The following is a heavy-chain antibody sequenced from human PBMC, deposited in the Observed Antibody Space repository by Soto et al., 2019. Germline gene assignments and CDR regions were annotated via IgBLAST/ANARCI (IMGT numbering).Heavy chain of an antibody. CDR1: GYTFSSYC. J-gene: IGHJ5*02. CDR3: ARDRVVVVPAAIFWFDP. CDR2: ISAYNGNT. D-gene: IGHD2-2*01. V-gene: IGHV1-18*01. Sequence: GPVEGSRKASGYTFSSYCIRWVRQGPGQGLEWMGWISAYNGNTNYAQKLQGRVTMTTDTSTSTAYMELRSLRSDDTAVYYCARDRVVVVPAAIFWFDPWGQGTLVTVSS.